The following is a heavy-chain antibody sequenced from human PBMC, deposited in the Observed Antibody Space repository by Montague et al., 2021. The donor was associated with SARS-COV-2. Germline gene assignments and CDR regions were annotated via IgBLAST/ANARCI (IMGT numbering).Heavy chain of an antibody. D-gene: IGHD5-18*01. Sequence: CAISGDSVSSNSAAWNWIRQPPSRGLEWLGRTYYRSKWYNDYAVSVESRITINPDTSKNQFSLQLNSVTPEDTAVYYCARDTRIQLWFDRDYYYGMDVWGQGTTVTVSS. CDR2: TYYRSKWYN. V-gene: IGHV6-1*01. CDR3: ARDTRIQLWFDRDYYYGMDV. CDR1: GDSVSSNSAA. J-gene: IGHJ6*02.